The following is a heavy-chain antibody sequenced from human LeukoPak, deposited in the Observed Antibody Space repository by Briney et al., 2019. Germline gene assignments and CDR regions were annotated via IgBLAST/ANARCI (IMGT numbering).Heavy chain of an antibody. J-gene: IGHJ4*02. V-gene: IGHV4-59*01. CDR2: ISYSGST. CDR3: ARVSFYGTRLGGVDY. Sequence: PSETLSLTCTVSGGSISSYYWSWIRQPPGKGLEWIGDISYSGSTNYNPSLRSRITISVDTSKKQFSMKLSSVTAADTAVYYCARVSFYGTRLGGVDYWGQGTLVTVSS. D-gene: IGHD2/OR15-2a*01. CDR1: GGSISSYY.